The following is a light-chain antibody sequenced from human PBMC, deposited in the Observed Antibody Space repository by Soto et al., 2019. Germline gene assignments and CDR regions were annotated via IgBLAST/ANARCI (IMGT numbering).Light chain of an antibody. CDR3: QVWDSSTVA. CDR2: QDH. J-gene: IGLJ2*01. V-gene: IGLV3-1*01. CDR1: DLGDKY. Sequence: SYELTQPPSVSVSPGQKATIFCSGDDLGDKYASWYQQKPGQSPVLVIFQDHKRPSEIPDRFSGSNSGNTATLTITGTQAVDEAVYYCQVWDSSTVAFGGGTKVTVL.